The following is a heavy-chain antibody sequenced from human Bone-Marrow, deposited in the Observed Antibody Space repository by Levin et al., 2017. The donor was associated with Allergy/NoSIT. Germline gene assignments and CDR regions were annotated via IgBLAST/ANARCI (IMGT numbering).Heavy chain of an antibody. CDR1: GFTFSASS. J-gene: IGHJ4*02. CDR3: VIVGRERTSAFHF. Sequence: GESLKISCAVSGFTFSASSLHWVRQTSGRGLEWVGHVRSKTNNYATQYIAPVKGRFTISRDDSRNTAYLQMNSLRIDDTAVYYCVIVGRERTSAFHFWGQGTLVTVSS. CDR2: VRSKTNNYAT. D-gene: IGHD2-21*01. V-gene: IGHV3-73*01.